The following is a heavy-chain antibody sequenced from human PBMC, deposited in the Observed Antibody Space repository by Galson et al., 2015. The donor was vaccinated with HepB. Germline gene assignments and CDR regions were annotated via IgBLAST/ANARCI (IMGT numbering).Heavy chain of an antibody. CDR3: ARASSGWSGYYYYGMDV. V-gene: IGHV1-69*13. D-gene: IGHD6-19*01. CDR1: GGTFSSYA. CDR2: IIPIFGTA. Sequence: SVKVSCKASGGTFSSYAISWVRQAPGQGLEWMGGIIPIFGTANYAQKFQGRVTITADESTSTAYMELSSLRSEDTAVYYCARASSGWSGYYYYGMDVWGQGTTVTVSS. J-gene: IGHJ6*02.